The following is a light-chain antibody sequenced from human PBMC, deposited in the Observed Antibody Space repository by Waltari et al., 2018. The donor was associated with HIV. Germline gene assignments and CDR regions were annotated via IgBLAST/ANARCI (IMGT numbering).Light chain of an antibody. CDR3: QQYYSYPRT. Sequence: AIRRTQSQSSFSASTGARVTSTCRASQGISSYLAWYQQKPGKAPKLLIYAASTLQSGVPSRFSGSGSGTDFNLTLSCLQSEDFATYYGQQYYSYPRTFGPGTKVEIK. CDR1: QGISSY. J-gene: IGKJ1*01. V-gene: IGKV1-8*01. CDR2: AAS.